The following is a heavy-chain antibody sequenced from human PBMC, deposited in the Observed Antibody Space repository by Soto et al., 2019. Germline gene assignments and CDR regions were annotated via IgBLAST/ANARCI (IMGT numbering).Heavy chain of an antibody. Sequence: QVQLVESGGGVVQPGRSLRLSCAASGFTFSSYGMHWVRQAPGKGLEWVAVISYDGSNKYYADSVKGRFTISRDNSKNPLFMQMNTGGAEEKSVYYCVLSPRIAGVGAEMVLDNGGQGPLVTVSS. CDR1: GFTFSSYG. CDR3: VLSPRIAGVGAEMVLDN. V-gene: IGHV3-30*03. CDR2: ISYDGSNK. D-gene: IGHD2-21*01. J-gene: IGHJ4*02.